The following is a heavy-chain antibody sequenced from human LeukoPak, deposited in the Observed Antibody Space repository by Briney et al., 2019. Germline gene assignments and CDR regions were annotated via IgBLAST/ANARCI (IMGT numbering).Heavy chain of an antibody. J-gene: IGHJ4*02. D-gene: IGHD3-22*01. CDR2: INPSGGST. CDR3: ARDLWYYYDSSGYNYFDY. CDR1: GYTFTNYH. Sequence: GASVKVSCKASGYTFTNYHMHWVRQAPGQGLEWMGIINPSGGSTTYAQKFQGRVTMTRDMSTSTVYMELSSLRSEDTAVYYCARDLWYYYDSSGYNYFDYWGQGTLVTVSS. V-gene: IGHV1-46*01.